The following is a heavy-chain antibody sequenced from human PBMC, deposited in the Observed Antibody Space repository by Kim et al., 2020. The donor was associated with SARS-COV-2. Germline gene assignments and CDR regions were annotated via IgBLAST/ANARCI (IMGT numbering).Heavy chain of an antibody. CDR1: GGSFSGYY. CDR3: ARGRGIMITFGGVIVQAGRFDY. Sequence: SETLSLTCAVYGGSFSGYYWSWIRQPPGKGLEWIGEINHSGSTNYNPSLKSRVTISVDTSKNQFSLKLSSVTAADTAVYYCARGRGIMITFGGVIVQAGRFDYWGQGTLVTVSS. J-gene: IGHJ4*02. V-gene: IGHV4-34*01. CDR2: INHSGST. D-gene: IGHD3-16*02.